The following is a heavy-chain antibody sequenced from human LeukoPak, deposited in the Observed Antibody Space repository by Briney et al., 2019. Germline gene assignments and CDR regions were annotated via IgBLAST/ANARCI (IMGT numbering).Heavy chain of an antibody. CDR1: GFTFSSYA. J-gene: IGHJ5*02. V-gene: IGHV3-23*01. D-gene: IGHD6-13*01. CDR3: AKDRSAAAGTWWFDP. Sequence: GGSRRLSCAASGFTFSSYAMSWVRQAPGKGLEWVSAISGSGGSTYYADSVKGRFTISRDNSKNTLYLQMNSLRAEDTAVYYCAKDRSAAAGTWWFDPWGQGTLVTVSS. CDR2: ISGSGGST.